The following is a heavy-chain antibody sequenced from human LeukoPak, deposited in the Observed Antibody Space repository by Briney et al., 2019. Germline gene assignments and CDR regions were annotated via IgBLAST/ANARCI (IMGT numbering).Heavy chain of an antibody. Sequence: GESLKISCKGSGYSFTNHWISWVRQMPGKGLEWMGRIDPSDSYTNYSPSFQGHVTISADKSISTAYLQWSSLKASDTAMYYCARWVAAAGKIDYWGQGTLVTVSS. CDR1: GYSFTNHW. V-gene: IGHV5-10-1*01. J-gene: IGHJ4*02. CDR2: IDPSDSYT. D-gene: IGHD6-13*01. CDR3: ARWVAAAGKIDY.